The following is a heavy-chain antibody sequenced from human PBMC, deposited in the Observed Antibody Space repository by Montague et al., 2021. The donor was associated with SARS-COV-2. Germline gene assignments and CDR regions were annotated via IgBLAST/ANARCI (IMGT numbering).Heavy chain of an antibody. Sequence: SLRLSGAASGFTFSRYGMHWVRQAPGKGLEWVAVIWYDGSNQYYADSLXGRFTISRDNSKNTLYLQMNSLRAEDTAVYYCAKEAAALTGGMDVWGQGTTVTVSS. CDR2: IWYDGSNQ. CDR1: GFTFSRYG. CDR3: AKEAAALTGGMDV. J-gene: IGHJ6*02. D-gene: IGHD3-9*01. V-gene: IGHV3-33*06.